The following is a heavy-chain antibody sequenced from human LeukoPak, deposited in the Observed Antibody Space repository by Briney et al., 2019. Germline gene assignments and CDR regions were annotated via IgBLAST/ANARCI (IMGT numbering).Heavy chain of an antibody. CDR3: ARDGEGGYPVDY. Sequence: PGGSLRLSCAASGFTFSNFWMSWVRQAPGKGLVWVSRIDSDGSSTTYADSVKGRFTISRDNAKNTLYLQMNSLRVEDTAVYYCARDGEGGYPVDYWGQGTLVTVSS. D-gene: IGHD3-10*01. CDR2: IDSDGSST. CDR1: GFTFSNFW. J-gene: IGHJ4*02. V-gene: IGHV3-74*01.